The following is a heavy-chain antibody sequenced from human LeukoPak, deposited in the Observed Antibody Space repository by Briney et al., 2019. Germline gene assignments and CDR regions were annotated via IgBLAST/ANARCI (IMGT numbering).Heavy chain of an antibody. V-gene: IGHV3-23*01. Sequence: GGSLRLSCAASGFPFTSYAMSWVRQAPGKGREWVASIGGTGGNTYYADSVKGRFTISRDNSKNTLYLQMNSLRAEDTAVYYCAKYRGFGDSYDSWGQGTLVTVSS. D-gene: IGHD3-10*01. CDR3: AKYRGFGDSYDS. CDR2: IGGTGGNT. J-gene: IGHJ4*02. CDR1: GFPFTSYA.